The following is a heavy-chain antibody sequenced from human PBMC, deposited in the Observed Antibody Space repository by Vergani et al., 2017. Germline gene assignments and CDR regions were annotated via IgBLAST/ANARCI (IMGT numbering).Heavy chain of an antibody. CDR2: MYPGDSDA. D-gene: IGHD3-10*01. CDR3: GRLRGASCAVTTCYIDY. J-gene: IGHJ4*02. CDR1: GSSFRNYW. Sequence: EVRLPQSGPEVKKPGESLKISCQASGSSFRNYWIAWVRQKPGKGLEWMGVMYPGDSDATYSPSFQGQVTMSGDRITTASLQWSSLKASDTGTYYCGRLRGASCAVTTCYIDYWGQGTQVTVSS. V-gene: IGHV5-51*06.